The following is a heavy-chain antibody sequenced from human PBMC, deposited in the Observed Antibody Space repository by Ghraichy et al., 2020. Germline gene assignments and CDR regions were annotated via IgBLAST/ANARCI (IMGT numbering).Heavy chain of an antibody. J-gene: IGHJ6*03. V-gene: IGHV3-53*01. CDR2: IYGGGST. CDR3: ASSLSMDV. CDR1: GFTVNTNY. Sequence: GGSLLSCAVSGFTVNTNYMTWVRQAPRKGLEWVSVIYGGGSTYYADSVKGRFTISRDHSKNTLYLQMNKLRADDTAVYYCASSLSMDVWGNGTTVTVSS.